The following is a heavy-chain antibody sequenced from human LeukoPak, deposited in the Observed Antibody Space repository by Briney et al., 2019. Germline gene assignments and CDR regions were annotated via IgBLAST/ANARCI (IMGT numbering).Heavy chain of an antibody. D-gene: IGHD2-21*01. Sequence: SETLSLTCSVSGGSISSRNYYWGWIRQPPGKKLEWIGSIYYSGGTYYNPSLKSRVTISIDTSKNQFSLKLSSVTAADTAVYYCARLLSDYFDHWGQGTLVTVSS. CDR2: IYYSGGT. J-gene: IGHJ4*02. CDR3: ARLLSDYFDH. CDR1: GGSISSRNYY. V-gene: IGHV4-39*07.